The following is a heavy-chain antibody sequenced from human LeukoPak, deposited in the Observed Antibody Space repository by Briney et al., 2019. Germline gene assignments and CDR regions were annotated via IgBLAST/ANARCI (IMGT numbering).Heavy chain of an antibody. CDR3: VRGVETTMGGFDY. Sequence: GGSLRLSCAASGFPFWSYPMHWVPPAPGKGVEVGAVISYDGINKYYADSVNGRFAISRENSKNTRELQMYSLGAEDTAVYYCVRGVETTMGGFDYWGQGTLVTVSS. V-gene: IGHV3-30*01. D-gene: IGHD4-23*01. J-gene: IGHJ4*02. CDR1: GFPFWSYP. CDR2: ISYDGINK.